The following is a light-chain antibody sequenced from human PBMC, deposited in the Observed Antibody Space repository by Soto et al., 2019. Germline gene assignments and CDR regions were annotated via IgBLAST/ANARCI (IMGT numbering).Light chain of an antibody. V-gene: IGLV1-47*02. CDR1: SSNIGINS. CDR3: AAWDDSVSGRM. Sequence: QAVVTQPPSASGTPGQRVTISCSGSSSNIGINSVYWYQQLPGTAPKLLIHSYNQRPSGVPDRFSGSKSGTSASLAISGLRSEDEADYYCAAWDDSVSGRMFGGGTKLTVL. J-gene: IGLJ3*02. CDR2: SYN.